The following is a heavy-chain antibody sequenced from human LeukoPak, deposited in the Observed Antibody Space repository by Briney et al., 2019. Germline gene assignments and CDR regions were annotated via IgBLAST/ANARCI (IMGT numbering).Heavy chain of an antibody. J-gene: IGHJ4*02. Sequence: ETLSLTCTVSGGSISSSSYYWGWIRQPPGKGLEWVSAISGSGGSTYYADSVKGRFTISRDNSKNTLYLQMNSLRAEDTAVYYCAKDLSDSSLTYWGQGTLVTVSS. V-gene: IGHV3-23*01. CDR3: AKDLSDSSLTY. D-gene: IGHD6-6*01. CDR2: ISGSGGST. CDR1: GGSISSSSYY.